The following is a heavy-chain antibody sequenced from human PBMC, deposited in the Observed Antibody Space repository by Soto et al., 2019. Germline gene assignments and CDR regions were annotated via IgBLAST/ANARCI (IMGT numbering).Heavy chain of an antibody. CDR1: GFTFSSYG. J-gene: IGHJ4*02. Sequence: PGGSLRLSCAASGFTFSSYGMHWVRQAPGKGLEWVAVIWYDGSNIYYADSVKGRFTISRDNSKNTLYLQMNSLRAEDTAVYFCVRDLVYDSDDCWGQGTLVTVSS. CDR2: IWYDGSNI. D-gene: IGHD3-22*01. V-gene: IGHV3-33*01. CDR3: VRDLVYDSDDC.